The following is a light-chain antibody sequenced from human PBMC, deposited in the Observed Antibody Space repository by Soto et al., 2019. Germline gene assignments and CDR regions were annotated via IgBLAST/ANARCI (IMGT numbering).Light chain of an antibody. CDR1: QTINTW. CDR3: QQYKSYPLT. V-gene: IGKV1-5*03. J-gene: IGKJ4*01. CDR2: QAS. Sequence: DIQLTQSPSTLSVSAGARVTVACRASQTINTWLAWYQQKPGKAPKLLIYQASTLQSGVPSRFSGSGSGTEFTLTISSLLPDDLATYYCQQYKSYPLTFGGGTKVDI.